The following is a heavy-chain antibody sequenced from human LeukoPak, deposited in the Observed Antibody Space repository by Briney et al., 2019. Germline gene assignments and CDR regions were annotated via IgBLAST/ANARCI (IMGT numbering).Heavy chain of an antibody. Sequence: GESLKISCEASGYRFTNNWIGWVRQMPGKGLEWMGTIYPGDSYTIYSPSFQGQVTISADKSVSTAYLQWSSLKASDTAIYYCARHPETYFSDTTGYYDYWGQGTLVTISS. V-gene: IGHV5-51*01. D-gene: IGHD3-22*01. CDR2: IYPGDSYT. CDR1: GYRFTNNW. J-gene: IGHJ4*02. CDR3: ARHPETYFSDTTGYYDY.